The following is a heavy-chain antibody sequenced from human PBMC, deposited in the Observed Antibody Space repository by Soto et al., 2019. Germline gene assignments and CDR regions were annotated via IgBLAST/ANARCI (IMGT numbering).Heavy chain of an antibody. CDR1: GFTFSSYA. CDR3: AKALGGHYYDILTGQGAFDI. CDR2: ISGSGGST. D-gene: IGHD3-9*01. J-gene: IGHJ3*02. Sequence: GGSLRLSCAASGFTFSSYAMSWVRQAPGKGLEWVSAISGSGGSTYYADSVKGRFTISRDNSKNTLYLQMNSLRAEDTAVYYCAKALGGHYYDILTGQGAFDIWGQGTMVTVSS. V-gene: IGHV3-23*01.